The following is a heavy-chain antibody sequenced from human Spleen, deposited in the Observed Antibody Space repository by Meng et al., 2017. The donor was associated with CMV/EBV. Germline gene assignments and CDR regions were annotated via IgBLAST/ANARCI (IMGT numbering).Heavy chain of an antibody. Sequence: LRLSCTVSGGSISSSDYFWTWIRQPPGKGLEWIGNIYYSGNTYYNPSLKSRLTISIDTSKTQFSLTLTPVTATDTAVYYCAREVRSSPYTDDSGYYFDDWGQGTPVTVSS. J-gene: IGHJ4*02. CDR3: AREVRSSPYTDDSGYYFDD. CDR2: IYYSGNT. D-gene: IGHD3-22*01. V-gene: IGHV4-30-4*08. CDR1: GGSISSSDYF.